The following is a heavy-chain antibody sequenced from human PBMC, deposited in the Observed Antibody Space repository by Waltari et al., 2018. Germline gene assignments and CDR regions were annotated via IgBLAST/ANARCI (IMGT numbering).Heavy chain of an antibody. CDR1: EFTFSSYA. D-gene: IGHD4-17*01. V-gene: IGHV3-30*04. CDR3: ARDYCDRTNCHGMDV. J-gene: IGHJ6*02. CDR2: ISYNARNT. Sequence: QVQLVESGGGVVQPGRSLRLSCAASEFTFSSYAMPWVRQAPGKGLEWVAVISYNARNTYYVDSVKGRFTISRDNSKKTLYMQMNSLRPEDTAVYYCARDYCDRTNCHGMDVWGQGTTVTVSS.